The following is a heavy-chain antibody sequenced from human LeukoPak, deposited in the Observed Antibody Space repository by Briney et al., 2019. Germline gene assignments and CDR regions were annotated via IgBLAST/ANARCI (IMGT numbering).Heavy chain of an antibody. CDR3: ARGTRAVVVTATPTLWY. J-gene: IGHJ4*02. CDR2: INPNSGGT. D-gene: IGHD2-21*02. V-gene: IGHV1-2*02. Sequence: ASVKVSCKASGYTFTGYYMHWVRQAPGQGLEWMGWINPNSGGTNYAQKFQGRVTMTRDTSISTAYMELSRLRSDDTAVYYCARGTRAVVVTATPTLWYWGQGALVTVSS. CDR1: GYTFTGYY.